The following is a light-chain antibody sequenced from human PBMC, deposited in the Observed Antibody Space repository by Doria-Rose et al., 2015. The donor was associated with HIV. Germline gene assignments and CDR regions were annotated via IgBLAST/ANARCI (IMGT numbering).Light chain of an antibody. V-gene: IGKV3-11*01. CDR3: QQRSNWPPMYS. Sequence: EIVLTQSPATLSLSPVESATLSCRASHSVSSYVAWYQQKPGQAPRLLMFDASAGIPPKFSGRGSGTDFTLTISSLEPEDFAVYYCQQRSNWPPMYSFGQGTKLEMK. J-gene: IGKJ2*03. CDR1: HSVSSY. CDR2: DAS.